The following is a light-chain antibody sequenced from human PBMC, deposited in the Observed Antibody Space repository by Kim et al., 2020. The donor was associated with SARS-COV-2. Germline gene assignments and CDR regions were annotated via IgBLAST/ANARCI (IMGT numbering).Light chain of an antibody. J-gene: IGLJ3*02. Sequence: QSALTQPRSVSGSPGQSVTISCTGTSSDVGGYTYVSWYQPHPGKAPTLMIFDVSKRPSGVPDRFSGSKSGNTASLTISGLQSEDETDYYCCSYAGSYTRVFGGGTQLTVL. V-gene: IGLV2-11*01. CDR2: DVS. CDR3: CSYAGSYTRV. CDR1: SSDVGGYTY.